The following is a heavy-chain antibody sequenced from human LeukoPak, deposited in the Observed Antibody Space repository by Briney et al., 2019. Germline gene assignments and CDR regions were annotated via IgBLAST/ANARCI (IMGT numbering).Heavy chain of an antibody. J-gene: IGHJ4*02. CDR1: GGSISCSSYY. CDR3: ASQLDSSGYYFDY. CDR2: IYYSGST. D-gene: IGHD3-22*01. Sequence: PSETLSLTCTVSGGSISCSSYYWGWIRQPPGKGLEWIGSIYYSGSTYYNPSLKSRVTISVDTSKNQFSLKLSSVTAADTAVYYCASQLDSSGYYFDYWGQGTLVTVSS. V-gene: IGHV4-39*01.